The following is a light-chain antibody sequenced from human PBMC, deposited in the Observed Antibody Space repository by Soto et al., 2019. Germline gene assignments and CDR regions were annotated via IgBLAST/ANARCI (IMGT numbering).Light chain of an antibody. CDR3: TSCTSSTPSYV. CDR2: DVS. V-gene: IGLV2-14*03. J-gene: IGLJ1*01. CDR1: RTDVADGYDY. Sequence: QSVLTQPASVSGSPGQSIAISCTGVRTDVADGYDYVSWYQQHPGQAPQLIIYDVSNRPSGVSDRFSGSKSGNTASLTISGLQAEDEAEYYCTSCTSSTPSYVFGTGTKVTVL.